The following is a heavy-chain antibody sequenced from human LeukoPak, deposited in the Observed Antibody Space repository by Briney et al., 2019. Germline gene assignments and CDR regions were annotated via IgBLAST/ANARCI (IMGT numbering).Heavy chain of an antibody. CDR3: ARGFGELFGTAMDV. J-gene: IGHJ6*02. CDR1: GYTFTGYY. V-gene: IGHV1-2*04. CDR2: INPNSGGT. D-gene: IGHD3-10*01. Sequence: ASVKVSCKASGYTFTGYYMHWVRQAPGQGLEWMGWINPNSGGTNYAQKFQGWVIMTRDTSISTAYMELSRLRSDDTAVYYCARGFGELFGTAMDVWGQGTTVTVSS.